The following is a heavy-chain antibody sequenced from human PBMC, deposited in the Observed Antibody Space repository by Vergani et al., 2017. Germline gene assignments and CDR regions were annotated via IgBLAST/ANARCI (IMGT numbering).Heavy chain of an antibody. J-gene: IGHJ5*02. Sequence: EVQLVQSGAEVKKPGESLKISCKGSGYSFTSYWIGWVRQMPGKGLEWMGIIYPGDSDTRYSPSFQGQVTISADKSISTAYLQWSSLKASDTAMYYCARLTYXCSSTSCPPGPFDPWGQGTLVTVSS. CDR1: GYSFTSYW. D-gene: IGHD2-2*01. CDR2: IYPGDSDT. CDR3: ARLTYXCSSTSCPPGPFDP. V-gene: IGHV5-51*01.